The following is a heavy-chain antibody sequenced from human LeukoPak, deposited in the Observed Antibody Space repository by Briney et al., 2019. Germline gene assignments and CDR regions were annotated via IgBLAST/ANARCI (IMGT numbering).Heavy chain of an antibody. CDR1: GYTFTSYG. J-gene: IGHJ4*02. D-gene: IGHD6-19*01. CDR3: AREEVRRAVAGYFDN. Sequence: VASVKVSCKASGYTFTSYGISWVRQAPGQGLEWMGWISGYNGNTNYTQKLQGRVTMNTDTSTSTVYMELRSLRSDDTAVYYCAREEVRRAVAGYFDNWGQGTLVSVSS. V-gene: IGHV1-18*01. CDR2: ISGYNGNT.